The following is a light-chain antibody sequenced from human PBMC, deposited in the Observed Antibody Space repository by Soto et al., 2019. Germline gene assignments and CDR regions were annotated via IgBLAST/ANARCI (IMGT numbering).Light chain of an antibody. CDR3: PQYNNYWM. Sequence: DIQMTQSPSTLSASVGDRVTITCRASQSISSWLAWFQQKPGKAPKLLIYKASSLESGVPSRFSGSGSGTEFTLTISSLQYDDFATYSCPQYNNYWMFGQGTKVEIK. V-gene: IGKV1-5*03. J-gene: IGKJ1*01. CDR1: QSISSW. CDR2: KAS.